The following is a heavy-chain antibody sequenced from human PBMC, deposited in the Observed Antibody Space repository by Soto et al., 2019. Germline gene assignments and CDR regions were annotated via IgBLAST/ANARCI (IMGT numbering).Heavy chain of an antibody. CDR1: GFTFSNYD. J-gene: IGHJ3*02. CDR3: ARPPHNYGDDFRRAFDI. Sequence: GGSLRLSCAASGFTFSNYDMSWVRQAPGKGLEWVSVISGSGGGTYYADSVKGRFTISRDNSKDTLYLQMNSLRAEDTAVYYCARPPHNYGDDFRRAFDIWGQGTRVTAS. CDR2: ISGSGGGT. D-gene: IGHD4-17*01. V-gene: IGHV3-23*01.